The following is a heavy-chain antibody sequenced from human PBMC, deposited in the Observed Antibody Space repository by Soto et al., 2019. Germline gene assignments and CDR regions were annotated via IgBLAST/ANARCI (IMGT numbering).Heavy chain of an antibody. J-gene: IGHJ4*02. CDR3: EGAPSDYFDY. V-gene: IGHV4-31*03. CDR2: IFYSGSS. D-gene: IGHD3-10*01. Sequence: QVQLQESGPGLVKPSQTLSLTCTVSGGSISSGGYYWSWIRQHPGKGLEWIGHIFYSGSSYYNPSLKSRVAISVDTSKNQFSLTLSSVTAADTAVYYGEGAPSDYFDYWRQGTLINVSS. CDR1: GGSISSGGYY.